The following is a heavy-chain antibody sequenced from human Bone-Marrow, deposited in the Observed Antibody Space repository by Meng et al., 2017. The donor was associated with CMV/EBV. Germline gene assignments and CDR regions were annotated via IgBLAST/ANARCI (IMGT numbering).Heavy chain of an antibody. CDR2: IYYSGST. Sequence: GSLRLSCTVSGGSVSSGSYYWSWIRQPPGKGLEWIGYIYYSGSTNYNPSLKSRVTISVDTSKNQFSLKLSSVTAADTAVYYCARSPAAAYYDFWSGYYTGYDYFDYWGQGTLVTVSS. CDR3: ARSPAAAYYDFWSGYYTGYDYFDY. J-gene: IGHJ4*02. D-gene: IGHD3-3*01. CDR1: GGSVSSGSYY. V-gene: IGHV4-61*01.